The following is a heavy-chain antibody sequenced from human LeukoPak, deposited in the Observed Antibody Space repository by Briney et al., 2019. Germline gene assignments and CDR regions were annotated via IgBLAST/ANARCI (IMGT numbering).Heavy chain of an antibody. Sequence: PSQTLSLTCAVSGGSISSGGYSWSWIRQPPGKGLEWIGYIYYSGSTNYNPSLKSRVTISVDTSKNQFSLKLSSVTAADTAVYYCARVKYGGGATQHVYYFDYWGQGTLVTVSS. CDR1: GGSISSGGYS. CDR2: IYYSGST. J-gene: IGHJ4*02. V-gene: IGHV4-30-4*07. D-gene: IGHD1-26*01. CDR3: ARVKYGGGATQHVYYFDY.